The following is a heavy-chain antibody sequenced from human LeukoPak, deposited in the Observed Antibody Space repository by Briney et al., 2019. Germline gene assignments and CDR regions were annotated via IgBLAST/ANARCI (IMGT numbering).Heavy chain of an antibody. V-gene: IGHV4-59*01. J-gene: IGHJ4*02. CDR3: ARGGIAAAGSFFDY. D-gene: IGHD6-13*01. CDR2: IYYRGST. CDR1: GGSISSYY. Sequence: SETLSLTCTVSGGSISSYYWSWIRQPPGKGLEWIGYIYYRGSTNYNPSLKSRVTISVDTSKNQFSLKLSSVTAADTAVYYCARGGIAAAGSFFDYWGQGTLVTVSS.